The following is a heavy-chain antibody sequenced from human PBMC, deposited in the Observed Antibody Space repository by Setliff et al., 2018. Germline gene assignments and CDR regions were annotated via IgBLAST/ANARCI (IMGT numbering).Heavy chain of an antibody. CDR2: IIPIFGTA. J-gene: IGHJ5*02. D-gene: IGHD3-3*01. CDR3: ARGGIGFSEITIFGVALYWFDP. Sequence: ASVKVSCKASGGTFSIYTISWVRQAPGQGLEWMGRIIPIFGTANYAQKFQGRVTITADKSTSTAYMELSSLRSEDTAVYYCARGGIGFSEITIFGVALYWFDPWGQGTLVTVSS. V-gene: IGHV1-69*08. CDR1: GGTFSIYT.